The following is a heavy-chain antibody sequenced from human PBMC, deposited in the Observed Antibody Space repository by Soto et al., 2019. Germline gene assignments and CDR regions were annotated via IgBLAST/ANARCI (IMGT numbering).Heavy chain of an antibody. CDR3: ARDKATVGGYNLYDP. CDR1: GGSIRSSHW. D-gene: IGHD3-16*01. J-gene: IGHJ5*02. CDR2: IYHSGST. V-gene: IGHV4-4*02. Sequence: QVQLLESGPGLVKPSETLSLICTVSGGSIRSSHWWSWVRQPPGKGLGRIGEIYHSGSTNLDPSLKSRVTLSVDKSKNQFSLKLTSVTAADTAVYYCARDKATVGGYNLYDPWGQGILVTVSS.